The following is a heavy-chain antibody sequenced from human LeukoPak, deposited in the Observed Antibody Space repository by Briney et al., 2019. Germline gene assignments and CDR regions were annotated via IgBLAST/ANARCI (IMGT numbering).Heavy chain of an antibody. CDR3: AREGPDYDSSGYPLTSP. Sequence: PGGSLRLSCAASGFTFSSYAMHWVRQAPGKGLEWVAVISYDGSNKYYADSVKGRFTISRDNSKNTLYLQMNSLRAEDTAVYYCAREGPDYDSSGYPLTSPWGQGTLVTVSS. D-gene: IGHD3-22*01. V-gene: IGHV3-30*04. CDR2: ISYDGSNK. J-gene: IGHJ4*02. CDR1: GFTFSSYA.